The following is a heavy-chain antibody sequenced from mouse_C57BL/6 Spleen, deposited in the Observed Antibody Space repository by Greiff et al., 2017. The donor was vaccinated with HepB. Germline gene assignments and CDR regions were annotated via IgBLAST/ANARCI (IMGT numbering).Heavy chain of an antibody. Sequence: QVQLQQPGAELVKPGASVKLSCKASGYTFTSYWTQWVKQRPGQGLEWIGEIDPSDSYTNYNQKFKGKATLTVDTSSSTAYMQLSSLTSVDSAVYYCARGLSSYAMDYWGQGTSVTVSS. V-gene: IGHV1-50*01. CDR3: ARGLSSYAMDY. D-gene: IGHD1-1*01. CDR1: GYTFTSYW. J-gene: IGHJ4*01. CDR2: IDPSDSYT.